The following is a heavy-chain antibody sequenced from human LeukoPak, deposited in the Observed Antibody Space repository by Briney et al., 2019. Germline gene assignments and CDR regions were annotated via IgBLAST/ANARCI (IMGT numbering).Heavy chain of an antibody. J-gene: IGHJ5*02. CDR2: IIPIFGTA. D-gene: IGHD3-10*01. CDR1: GGTFSSYA. CDR3: ARVTMVRGVITNWFDP. Sequence: ASVKVSCKASGGTFSSYAINWVRQAPGQGLEWMGGIIPIFGTANYAQKFQGRVTITADESTSTAYMELSSLRSEDTAVYYCARVTMVRGVITNWFDPWGQGTLVTVSS. V-gene: IGHV1-69*13.